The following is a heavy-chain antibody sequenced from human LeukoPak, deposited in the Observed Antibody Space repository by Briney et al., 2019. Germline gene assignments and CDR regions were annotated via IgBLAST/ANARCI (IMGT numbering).Heavy chain of an antibody. Sequence: KPSETLSLTCTVSGGSISSYYWSWIRQPPGKGLEWIGYIYYSGSTNYNPSLKSRVTISVDTSKNQFSLKLSSVTAADTAVYYCARTGDYYDSSGYSDYWGQGTLVTVSS. CDR2: IYYSGST. D-gene: IGHD3-22*01. J-gene: IGHJ4*02. V-gene: IGHV4-59*08. CDR1: GGSISSYY. CDR3: ARTGDYYDSSGYSDY.